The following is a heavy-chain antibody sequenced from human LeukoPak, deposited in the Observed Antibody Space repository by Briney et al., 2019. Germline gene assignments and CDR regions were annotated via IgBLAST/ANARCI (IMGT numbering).Heavy chain of an antibody. D-gene: IGHD2-15*01. Sequence: PGGSLRLSCAASGFTFSSYGMHWVRQAPGKGLEWVAFIRCDGSNKYYADSVKGRFTISRDNSKNTLYLQMNSLRAEDTAVYYCAKLGYCSGGSCYRSFSFWGQGTLVTVSS. CDR2: IRCDGSNK. CDR1: GFTFSSYG. V-gene: IGHV3-30*02. CDR3: AKLGYCSGGSCYRSFSF. J-gene: IGHJ4*02.